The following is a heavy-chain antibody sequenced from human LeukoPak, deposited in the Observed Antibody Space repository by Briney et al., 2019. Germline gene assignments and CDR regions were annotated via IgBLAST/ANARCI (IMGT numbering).Heavy chain of an antibody. CDR3: ARGYGYSSPFDY. CDR2: IDWDDDK. J-gene: IGHJ4*02. Sequence: SGPTLVNPTQTLTLTCTFSGFSLSTSGMCVSWIRQPPGKALEWLARIDWDDDKYYSTSLKTRLTISKDTSKNQVVLTMTNMDPVDTATYYCARGYGYSSPFDYWGQGTLVTVSS. CDR1: GFSLSTSGMC. D-gene: IGHD6-13*01. V-gene: IGHV2-70*11.